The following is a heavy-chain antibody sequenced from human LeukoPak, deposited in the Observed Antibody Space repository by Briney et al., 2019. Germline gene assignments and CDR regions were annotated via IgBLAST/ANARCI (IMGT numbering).Heavy chain of an antibody. V-gene: IGHV4-59*01. CDR3: ARSVYYYDSSGITGHFDY. CDR2: IYYSGST. Sequence: SETLSLTCTVSGGSISSYYWSWIRQPPGKGLEWIGYIYYSGSTNYNPSLKSRVTISVDTSKNQFSLKLSSVTAADTAVYYCARSVYYYDSSGITGHFDYRGQGTLVTVSS. J-gene: IGHJ4*02. CDR1: GGSISSYY. D-gene: IGHD3-22*01.